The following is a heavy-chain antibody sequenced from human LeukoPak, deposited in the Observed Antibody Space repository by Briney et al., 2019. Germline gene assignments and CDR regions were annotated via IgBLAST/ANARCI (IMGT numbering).Heavy chain of an antibody. J-gene: IGHJ4*02. CDR1: GGSISSSSYY. D-gene: IGHD6-19*01. CDR3: ARVAAGFVPFDY. V-gene: IGHV4-39*01. Sequence: PSETLSLTCTVSGGSISSSSYYWGWIRQPPGKGLEWIGSIYYSGSTYYNPSLKSRVTISVDTSKNQFSLKLSSVTAADTAVYYFARVAAGFVPFDYWGQGTLVTVSS. CDR2: IYYSGST.